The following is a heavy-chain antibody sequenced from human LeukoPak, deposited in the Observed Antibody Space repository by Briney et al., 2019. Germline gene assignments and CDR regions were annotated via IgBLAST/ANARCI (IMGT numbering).Heavy chain of an antibody. J-gene: IGHJ4*02. Sequence: SETLSLTCTVSGSSISSSSYYWGWIRQPPGKGLEWIGEIYHSGSTNYNPSLKSRVTISVDKSKNQFSLKLSSVTAADTAVYYCARAGWALGGAIDYWGQGTLVTVSS. CDR3: ARAGWALGGAIDY. CDR1: GSSISSSSYY. D-gene: IGHD1-26*01. V-gene: IGHV4-39*07. CDR2: IYHSGST.